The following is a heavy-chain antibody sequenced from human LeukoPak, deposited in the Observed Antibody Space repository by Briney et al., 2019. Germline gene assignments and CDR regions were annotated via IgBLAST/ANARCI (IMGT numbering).Heavy chain of an antibody. V-gene: IGHV3-66*01. CDR1: GFTVSSNY. J-gene: IGHJ4*02. Sequence: GGSLRLSCAASGFTVSSNYMSWVRQAPGKGLEWVSVIYSGGSTYYADSVKGRFTISRDNSKNTVYLQMNSLRAEDTAVYYCAKDDGLTGIDYWGQGTLVTVSS. CDR2: IYSGGST. D-gene: IGHD7-27*01. CDR3: AKDDGLTGIDY.